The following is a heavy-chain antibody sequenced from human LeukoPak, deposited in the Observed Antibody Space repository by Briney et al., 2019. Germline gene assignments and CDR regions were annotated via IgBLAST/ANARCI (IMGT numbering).Heavy chain of an antibody. D-gene: IGHD2-15*01. CDR1: GGTLNSYV. V-gene: IGHV1-69*06. J-gene: IGHJ6*03. CDR2: IIPISGTT. CDR3: ATLCCGSYYMDV. Sequence: ASVKVSCKASGGTLNSYVISWVRQAPGQGLEWMGGIIPISGTTNYAQKFQGRVTITADKSTSTAYMELSSLRSEDTAVYYCATLCCGSYYMDVWGKGTTVTISS.